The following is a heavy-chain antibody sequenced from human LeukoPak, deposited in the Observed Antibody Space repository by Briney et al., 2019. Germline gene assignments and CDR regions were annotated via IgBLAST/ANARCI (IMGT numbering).Heavy chain of an antibody. Sequence: GGSLRLSCAASGFTFSSYSMNWVRQAPGKGLEWVSSISSSSSYIYYADSVKGRFTISRDNAKNSLYLQMNSLRAEDTAVYYCAKDPVMYSSGPVGFDPWGQGTLVTVSS. CDR2: ISSSSSYI. V-gene: IGHV3-21*04. CDR1: GFTFSSYS. D-gene: IGHD6-19*01. J-gene: IGHJ5*02. CDR3: AKDPVMYSSGPVGFDP.